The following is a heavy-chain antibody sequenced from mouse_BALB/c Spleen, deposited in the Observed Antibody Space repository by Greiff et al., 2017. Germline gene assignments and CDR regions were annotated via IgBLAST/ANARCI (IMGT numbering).Heavy chain of an antibody. CDR2: IDPANGNT. J-gene: IGHJ4*01. CDR3: ARGDYDDAMDY. D-gene: IGHD2-4*01. V-gene: IGHV14-3*02. Sequence: EVQLQQSGAELVKPGASVKLSCTASGFNIKDTYKHWVKQRPEQGLEWIGRIDPANGNTKYDPKFQGKATITADTTSNTAYLQLSSLTSEDTAVYYCARGDYDDAMDYWGQGTSVTVSS. CDR1: GFNIKDTY.